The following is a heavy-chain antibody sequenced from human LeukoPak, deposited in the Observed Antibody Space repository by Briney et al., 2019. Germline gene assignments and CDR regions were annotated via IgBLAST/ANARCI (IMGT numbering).Heavy chain of an antibody. CDR2: ISSSSSYI. D-gene: IGHD6-6*01. Sequence: GGSLRLSCAASGFPFSSYSMNWVRQAPGKGLEWVSSISSSSSYIYYADSVKGRFTISRDNAKNSLYLQMNSLRAEDTAVYYCARHEEQLALFLDYWGQGTLVTVSS. J-gene: IGHJ4*02. CDR1: GFPFSSYS. V-gene: IGHV3-21*01. CDR3: ARHEEQLALFLDY.